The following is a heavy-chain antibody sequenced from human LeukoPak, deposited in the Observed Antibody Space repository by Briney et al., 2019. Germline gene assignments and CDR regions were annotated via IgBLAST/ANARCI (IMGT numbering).Heavy chain of an antibody. D-gene: IGHD3-16*02. J-gene: IGHJ4*02. V-gene: IGHV3-74*01. Sequence: SGGSLRLSCAASGFTFSSYWMHWVRQGPGKGVVWVSYISGDGSRTTYADSVKGRFTISRDNSKNTLYLKMNSLRAEDTAVYYCAKVSPSLKGSASLDYWGQGTLVTVSS. CDR2: ISGDGSRT. CDR3: AKVSPSLKGSASLDY. CDR1: GFTFSSYW.